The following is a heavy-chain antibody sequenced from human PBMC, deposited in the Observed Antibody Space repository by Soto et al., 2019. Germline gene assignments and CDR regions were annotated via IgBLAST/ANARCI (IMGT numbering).Heavy chain of an antibody. Sequence: QVQLVESGGGVVQPGRSLRLSCADSGFTLTNYAMHWVRQAPGKGLEWVAVISYDGSNKYYANSVKGRFTISRDNSKNPLYMQMNSLRAEDTAVYYCARVKYGSGSPSDWGQGTMVTVSS. CDR3: ARVKYGSGSPSD. V-gene: IGHV3-30-3*01. CDR2: ISYDGSNK. CDR1: GFTLTNYA. D-gene: IGHD3-10*01. J-gene: IGHJ3*01.